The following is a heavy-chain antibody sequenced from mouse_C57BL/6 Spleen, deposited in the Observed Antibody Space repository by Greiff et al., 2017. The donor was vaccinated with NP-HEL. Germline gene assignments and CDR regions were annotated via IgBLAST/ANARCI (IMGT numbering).Heavy chain of an antibody. CDR2: ISYSGST. Sequence: EVKLMESGPGMVKPSQSLSLTCTVTGYSITSGYDWHWIRHFPGNKLEWMGYISYSGSTNYNPSLKSRISITHDTSKNHFFLKLNSVTTEDTATYYCARGRSNYGGFAYWGQGTLVTVSA. CDR1: GYSITSGYD. V-gene: IGHV3-1*01. CDR3: ARGRSNYGGFAY. D-gene: IGHD2-5*01. J-gene: IGHJ3*01.